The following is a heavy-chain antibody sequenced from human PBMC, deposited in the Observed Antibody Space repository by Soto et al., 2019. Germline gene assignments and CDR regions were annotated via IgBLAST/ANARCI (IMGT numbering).Heavy chain of an antibody. D-gene: IGHD5-12*01. CDR3: TRTLQALVATIAHDAFDI. Sequence: GGSLRLSCTASGFTFGDYAMSWFRQAPGKGLEWVGFIRSKAYGGATEYAASVKGRFTISRDDSKSIAYLQMNSLKTEDTAVYYCTRTLQALVATIAHDAFDIWGQGTMVTVSS. V-gene: IGHV3-49*03. CDR1: GFTFGDYA. CDR2: IRSKAYGGAT. J-gene: IGHJ3*02.